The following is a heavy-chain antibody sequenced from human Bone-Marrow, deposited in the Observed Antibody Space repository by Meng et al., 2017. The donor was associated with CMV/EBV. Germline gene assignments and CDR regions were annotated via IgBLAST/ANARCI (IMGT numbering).Heavy chain of an antibody. J-gene: IGHJ4*02. V-gene: IGHV1-2*02. CDR1: GYTFSDYY. Sequence: ASVKVSCKASGYTFSDYYIHWVRQAPGQGLEWMAWINPNSGVTNYAQKFQGRVTVTRDTSISTAYMELSGLTSDDTAIYYCAKDGTFAYWGQGALVTVSS. D-gene: IGHD1-26*01. CDR2: INPNSGVT. CDR3: AKDGTFAY.